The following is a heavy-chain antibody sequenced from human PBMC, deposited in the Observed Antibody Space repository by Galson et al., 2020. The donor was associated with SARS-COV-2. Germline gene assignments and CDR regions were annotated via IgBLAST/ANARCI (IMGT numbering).Heavy chain of an antibody. Sequence: GDQLGESLKISCAASGFTFSSSAMHWVRQAPGKGLEWVAIISYDGTTIYKSDSVKGRFTISRDISKNILYLQMNRLRPEDTGVYYCARETDDDSSSWYDYWGQGTLVTVSP. J-gene: IGHJ4*02. V-gene: IGHV3-30*04. CDR3: ARETDDDSSSWYDY. D-gene: IGHD3-22*01. CDR1: GFTFSSSA. CDR2: ISYDGTTI.